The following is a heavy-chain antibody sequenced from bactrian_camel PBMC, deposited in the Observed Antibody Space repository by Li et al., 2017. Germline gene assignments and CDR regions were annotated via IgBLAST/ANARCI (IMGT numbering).Heavy chain of an antibody. V-gene: IGHV3S55*01. Sequence: QVQLVESGGGPVQAGGSLRLSCKRSGPKYGGRCMGWFRQIPDKEREGVAGIESDGSTSYADSVKGRFTISQDSAKNILYLQMHSLKPEDTAMYYCTARAWAYCRGLFRVDDFAYWGQGTQVTVS. J-gene: IGHJ6*01. CDR2: IESDGST. CDR3: TARAWAYCRGLFRVDDFAY. CDR1: GPKYGGRC. D-gene: IGHD1*01.